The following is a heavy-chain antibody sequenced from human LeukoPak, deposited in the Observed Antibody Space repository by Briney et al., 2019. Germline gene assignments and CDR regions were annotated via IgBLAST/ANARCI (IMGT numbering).Heavy chain of an antibody. CDR2: IYYSGST. Sequence: SETLSLTCTVSGVSISSYYWSWIRQPPGKGLEWIGYIYYSGSTNYNPSLKSRVTISVDTSKNQFSLKLSSVTAADTAVYYCARTHSSGWLEGPDAFDIWGQGTMVTVSS. V-gene: IGHV4-59*01. CDR3: ARTHSSGWLEGPDAFDI. J-gene: IGHJ3*02. D-gene: IGHD6-19*01. CDR1: GVSISSYY.